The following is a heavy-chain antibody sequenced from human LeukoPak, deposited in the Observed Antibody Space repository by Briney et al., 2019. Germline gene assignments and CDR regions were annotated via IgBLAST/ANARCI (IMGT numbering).Heavy chain of an antibody. J-gene: IGHJ4*02. D-gene: IGHD5-18*01. V-gene: IGHV3-43*01. CDR2: INWDGGSR. Sequence: GGSLRLSCAASGFMFDDYTMHWVRQAPGNGLEWVSLINWDGGSRYYAASVKGRFTVSRDNSKNSLYLQMNSLRTEDTALYYCAKGDVDSPMNFYHWGQGTLVTVSS. CDR1: GFMFDDYT. CDR3: AKGDVDSPMNFYH.